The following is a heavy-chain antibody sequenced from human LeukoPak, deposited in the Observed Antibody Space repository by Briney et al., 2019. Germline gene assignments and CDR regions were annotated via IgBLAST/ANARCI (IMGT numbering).Heavy chain of an antibody. D-gene: IGHD3-3*02. CDR2: IYSGGST. CDR1: GITVSSNF. Sequence: GGSLRLSCAASGITVSSNFMSCVRQAPGKGLEWVSVIYSGGSTYYADSVRGRFTISRHNSKNTLYLQMNSLRAEDTAVYYCARLYGTFLEWSPYFDYWGQGTLVTVSS. J-gene: IGHJ4*02. CDR3: ARLYGTFLEWSPYFDY. V-gene: IGHV3-53*04.